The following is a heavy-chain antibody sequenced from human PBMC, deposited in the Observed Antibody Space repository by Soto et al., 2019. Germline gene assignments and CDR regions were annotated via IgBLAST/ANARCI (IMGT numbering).Heavy chain of an antibody. J-gene: IGHJ5*02. CDR2: IYSGGST. V-gene: IGHV3-66*01. Sequence: GGSLRLSCAASGFTVSSNYMSWVRQAPGKGLEWVSVIYSGGSTYYADSVKGRFTISRDNSKNTLYLQMNSLRAEDTAVYYCARDRRSGSIVDRFDPWGQGTLVTVSS. CDR1: GFTVSSNY. D-gene: IGHD5-12*01. CDR3: ARDRRSGSIVDRFDP.